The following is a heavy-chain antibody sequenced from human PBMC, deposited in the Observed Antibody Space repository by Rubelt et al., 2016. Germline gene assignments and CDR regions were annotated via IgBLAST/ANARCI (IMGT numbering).Heavy chain of an antibody. CDR3: ASITGTTTSDAFDI. J-gene: IGHJ3*02. Sequence: QVQLQESGSGLVKPSQTLSLTCTVSGGSISSGGYSWSWIRQPPGKGLAWIGYIYHSGSTYYNPSLKSRGTISVDRSKNQFSLKLSSVTAADTAVYYCASITGTTTSDAFDIWGQGTMVTVSS. CDR1: GGSISSGGYS. CDR2: IYHSGST. V-gene: IGHV4-30-2*01. D-gene: IGHD1-7*01.